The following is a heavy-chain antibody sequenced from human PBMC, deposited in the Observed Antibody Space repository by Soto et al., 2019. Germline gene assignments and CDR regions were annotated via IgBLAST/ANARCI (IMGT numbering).Heavy chain of an antibody. J-gene: IGHJ4*02. CDR2: INPTSST. V-gene: IGHV1-46*01. D-gene: IGHD2-15*01. CDR3: ARVYCSGGSCYGIDY. Sequence: QVQLVQSGAEVKKPGASVKVSCKASAYTFTSYYMHWVRQAPGQGLEWMGIINPTSSTSYAQKFQGRVTMTRDTSTSTVYMELSSLRSEDTAVYYCARVYCSGGSCYGIDYWGQGTLVTVSS. CDR1: AYTFTSYY.